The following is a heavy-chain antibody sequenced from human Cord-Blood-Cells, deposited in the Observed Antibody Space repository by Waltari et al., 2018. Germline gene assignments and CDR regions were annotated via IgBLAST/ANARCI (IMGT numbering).Heavy chain of an antibody. D-gene: IGHD5-12*01. V-gene: IGHV3-15*01. CDR2: IKSKTDGGTT. J-gene: IGHJ4*02. CDR1: GFTFSNAW. Sequence: EVQLVESGGGLVKPGVSLRLSCAASGFTFSNAWISWVRQAPGKGLEWVGRIKSKTDGGTTDYAAPVKGRFTISRDDSKNTLYLQMNSLKTEDTAVYYCTTRWLQLGAHFDYWGQGTLVTVSS. CDR3: TTRWLQLGAHFDY.